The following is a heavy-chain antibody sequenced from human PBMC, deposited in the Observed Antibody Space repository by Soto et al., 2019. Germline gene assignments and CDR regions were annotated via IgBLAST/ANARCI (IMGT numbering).Heavy chain of an antibody. Sequence: GASVKGSCKASGYTFTSYDIKWVRQAPGQGLEWKGWRNPNSGNTGYAQKFQGRVTMTRNTSISTAYMELSSLRSEDTAVYYCARGHHYSSGWYIGFDYYYYYMDVWGKGTTVTVSS. CDR2: RNPNSGNT. CDR3: ARGHHYSSGWYIGFDYYYYYMDV. CDR1: GYTFTSYD. D-gene: IGHD6-19*01. J-gene: IGHJ6*03. V-gene: IGHV1-8*01.